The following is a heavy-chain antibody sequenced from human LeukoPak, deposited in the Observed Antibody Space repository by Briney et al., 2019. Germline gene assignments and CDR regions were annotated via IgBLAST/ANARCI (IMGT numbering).Heavy chain of an antibody. D-gene: IGHD6-13*01. CDR1: GGSIGTYY. V-gene: IGHV4-59*01. J-gene: IGHJ5*01. CDR3: ARVDSSSWYDS. CDR2: MYYSGRT. Sequence: SETLSLTCTVSGGSIGTYYWSWIRQPPGKGLEWIGYMYYSGRTNYDPSLKGRVTMSLDTSRKQFSQKLRSVSAADTAVYYCARVDSSSWYDSWGQGTLVTVSS.